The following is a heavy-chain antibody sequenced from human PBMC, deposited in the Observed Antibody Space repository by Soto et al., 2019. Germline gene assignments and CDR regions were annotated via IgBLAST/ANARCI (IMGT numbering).Heavy chain of an antibody. CDR3: ARWYDILTGYLDY. Sequence: PGGSLRLSCAASGFTFSDYYMSWIRQAPGKGLEWVSYISSSSSYTNYADSVKGRFTISRDNAKNSLYLQMNSLRAEDTAVYYCARWYDILTGYLDYWGQGTLVTVSS. V-gene: IGHV3-11*06. CDR2: ISSSSSYT. J-gene: IGHJ4*02. CDR1: GFTFSDYY. D-gene: IGHD3-9*01.